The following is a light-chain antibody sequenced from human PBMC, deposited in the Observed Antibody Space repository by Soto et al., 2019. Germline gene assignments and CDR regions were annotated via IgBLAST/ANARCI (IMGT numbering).Light chain of an antibody. V-gene: IGKV3-11*01. CDR2: YAS. J-gene: IGKJ4*01. CDR3: HQRGNWPLT. CDR1: QSVSSY. Sequence: EIVLTQSPATLSLSPGERATLSCRASQSVSSYLAWYQQKPGQAPRLLIYYASNRATGIPARFSGSGSGTDFALTISSLEPEDFAVYYCHQRGNWPLTFGGGTKLEIK.